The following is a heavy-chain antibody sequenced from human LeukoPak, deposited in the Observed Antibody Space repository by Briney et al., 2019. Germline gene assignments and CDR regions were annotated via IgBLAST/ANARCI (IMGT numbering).Heavy chain of an antibody. CDR1: GFTFISYS. J-gene: IGHJ3*02. CDR3: ARDGGQCSSGSCYHDGFDI. Sequence: TPGGALLLSCSASGFTFISYSMNWVRQAPGKGLEWVSPISSSSSYIYYADSLKGRFTSSRDNAKNSLYLQMSSLRAEDTAVYYCARDGGQCSSGSCYHDGFDIWGQGTTVTVSS. V-gene: IGHV3-21*01. CDR2: ISSSSSYI. D-gene: IGHD2-15*01.